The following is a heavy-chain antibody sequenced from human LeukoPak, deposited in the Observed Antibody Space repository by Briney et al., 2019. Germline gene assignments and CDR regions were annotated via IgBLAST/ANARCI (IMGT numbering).Heavy chain of an antibody. CDR2: LYYTGTT. CDR1: GGSISSGGYS. D-gene: IGHD2-21*01. V-gene: IGHV4-31*03. CDR3: ARDLGVRGMDV. J-gene: IGHJ6*02. Sequence: PSETLSLTYTVSGGSISSGGYSWSWIRQHPGKGLEWIGYLYYTGTTYYNPSLKSRIIISVDTSKTQFSLRLSSVSAADTAIYYCARDLGVRGMDVWGQGTTVTVSS.